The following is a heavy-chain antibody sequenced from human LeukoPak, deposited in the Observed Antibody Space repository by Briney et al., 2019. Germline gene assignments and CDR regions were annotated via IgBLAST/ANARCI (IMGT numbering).Heavy chain of an antibody. CDR3: ARGRPEPF. V-gene: IGHV3-30*03. D-gene: IGHD1-14*01. CDR1: KFTFSSFG. Sequence: PGGSLRLSCAASKFTFSSFGMHWVRQAPGKGLEWVAIISYDGSNKYYADSVKGRFTISRDNAQNSLYLQMNSLRAEDTAVYYCARGRPEPFWGQGTLVTVSS. J-gene: IGHJ4*01. CDR2: ISYDGSNK.